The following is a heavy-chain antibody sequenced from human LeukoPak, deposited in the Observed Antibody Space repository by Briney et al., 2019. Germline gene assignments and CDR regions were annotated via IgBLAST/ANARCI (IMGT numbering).Heavy chain of an antibody. D-gene: IGHD3-22*01. CDR1: GGSISSYY. V-gene: IGHV4-59*12. CDR3: AREGSSGYYSTLNWFDP. J-gene: IGHJ5*02. CDR2: IYYSGST. Sequence: SETLSLTCTVSGGSISSYYWSWIRQPPGKGLEWIGYIYYSGSTNYNPSLKSRVTISVDTSKNQFSLKLSSVTAADTAVYYCAREGSSGYYSTLNWFDPWGQGTLVTVSS.